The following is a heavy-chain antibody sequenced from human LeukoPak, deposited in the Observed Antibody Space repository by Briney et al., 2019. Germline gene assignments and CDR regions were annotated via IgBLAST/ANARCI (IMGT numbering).Heavy chain of an antibody. V-gene: IGHV4-59*01. CDR1: GGSISSYY. CDR3: ARARYSYGYPYYYYMDV. J-gene: IGHJ6*03. D-gene: IGHD5-18*01. CDR2: IYYSGST. Sequence: PSETLSLTCTVSGGSISSYYWSWIRQPPGKGLEWIGYIYYSGSTNYNPSLKSRVTISVDTSKNQFSLKLSSVTAADTAVYYCARARYSYGYPYYYYMDVWGKGTTVTVSS.